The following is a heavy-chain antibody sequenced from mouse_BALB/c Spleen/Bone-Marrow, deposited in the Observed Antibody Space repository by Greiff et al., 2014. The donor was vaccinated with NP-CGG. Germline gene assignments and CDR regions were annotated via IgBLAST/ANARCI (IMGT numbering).Heavy chain of an antibody. CDR3: ARSRGYYDYWYFDV. D-gene: IGHD2-4*01. CDR2: IDPSDSYT. CDR1: GYTFTSYW. V-gene: IGHV1-69*02. J-gene: IGHJ1*01. Sequence: QVQLKESGAELVKPGASVKLSCKASGYTFTSYWMDWVKQRPGQGLEWIGEIDPSDSYTNYNQKFKGKATLTVDKSSSTAYMQLSSLTSEDSAVYYCARSRGYYDYWYFDVWGAGTTVTVSS.